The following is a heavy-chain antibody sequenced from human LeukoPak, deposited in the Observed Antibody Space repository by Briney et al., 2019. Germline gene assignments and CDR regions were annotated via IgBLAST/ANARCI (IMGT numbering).Heavy chain of an antibody. J-gene: IGHJ4*02. V-gene: IGHV1-46*01. CDR3: ARAREHYDFWSGYYYDY. Sequence: ASVKVSCKASGYTFTSYYIHWVRQAPGQGLEWMGIINPSDGSTNYARKFQGRITMTRDTSTSTVYMELSSLRFDDTAVYYCARAREHYDFWSGYYYDYWGQGTLVTVSS. CDR1: GYTFTSYY. D-gene: IGHD3-3*01. CDR2: INPSDGST.